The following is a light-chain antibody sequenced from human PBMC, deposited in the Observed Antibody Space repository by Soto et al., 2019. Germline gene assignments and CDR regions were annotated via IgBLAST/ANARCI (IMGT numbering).Light chain of an antibody. J-gene: IGKJ4*01. CDR2: DAS. CDR3: QQYNSFLT. Sequence: DIQMTQSPSTLSASVGDRVTITCRASQSISSWLAWYQQKPGKAPKLLIYDASILERGVPSRLSGSGSGTEFTLTISSLPPDDFATYYCQQYNSFLTFGGGTKVDIK. CDR1: QSISSW. V-gene: IGKV1-5*01.